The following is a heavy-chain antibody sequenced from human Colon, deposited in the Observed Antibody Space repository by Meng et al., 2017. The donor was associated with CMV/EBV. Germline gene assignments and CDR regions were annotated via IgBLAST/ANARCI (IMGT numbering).Heavy chain of an antibody. V-gene: IGHV4-4*02. CDR2: MFHSGDT. Sequence: VSISSGNWWNWVRQSPGKGLEWIGEMFHSGDTNYNPSLRSRMSISLDRSKNQVSLILSSVTAADSAVYYCATARSGCSSDSWFLENWGRGTLVTVSS. CDR3: ATARSGCSSDSWFLEN. D-gene: IGHD3-3*01. J-gene: IGHJ4*02. CDR1: VSISSGNW.